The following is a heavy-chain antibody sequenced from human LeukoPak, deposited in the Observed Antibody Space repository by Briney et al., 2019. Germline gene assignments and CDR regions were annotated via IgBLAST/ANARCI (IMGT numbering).Heavy chain of an antibody. D-gene: IGHD6-19*01. Sequence: SQTLSLTCAISGDSVSSNSAAWNWIRQSPSRGLEWLGRTYYRSKWYTEYAVSVKSRITMKPDTSKSQISLQLTSVTPEDTAVYYCARDQWWQLIAVAMTSYFDCWGQGTLVTVSS. CDR1: GDSVSSNSAA. J-gene: IGHJ4*02. CDR2: TYYRSKWYT. V-gene: IGHV6-1*01. CDR3: ARDQWWQLIAVAMTSYFDC.